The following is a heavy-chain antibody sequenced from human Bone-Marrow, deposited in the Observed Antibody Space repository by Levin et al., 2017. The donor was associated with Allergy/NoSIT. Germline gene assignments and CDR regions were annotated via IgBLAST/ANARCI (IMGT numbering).Heavy chain of an antibody. Sequence: ESGPTLVKPTETLTLTCTFSGFSLDTSVMRLSWIRQPPGKALEWLARIDGDDDKLYSTSFRTRLAISKDTSKNQVVLTMTNMDPADTGTYYCALGKYQLDYWGQGTLVTVSS. CDR1: GFSLDTSVMR. J-gene: IGHJ4*02. V-gene: IGHV2-70*04. CDR2: IDGDDDK. D-gene: IGHD2-2*01. CDR3: ALGKYQLDY.